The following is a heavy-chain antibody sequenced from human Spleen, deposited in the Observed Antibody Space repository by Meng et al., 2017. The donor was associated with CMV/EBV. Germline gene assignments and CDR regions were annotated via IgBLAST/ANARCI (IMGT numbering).Heavy chain of an antibody. D-gene: IGHD1-26*01. CDR1: GGSISSSSYY. V-gene: IGHV4-61*05. J-gene: IGHJ5*02. CDR3: ARGEGPGGSYSNWCDP. Sequence: SETLSLTCTVSGGSISSSSYYWGWIRQPPGKGLEWIAYFYYSGSTNYNPSLKNRVTISVDKSKNQFSLSLTSVTAADTAVYYCARGEGPGGSYSNWCDPWGQGTLVTVSS. CDR2: FYYSGST.